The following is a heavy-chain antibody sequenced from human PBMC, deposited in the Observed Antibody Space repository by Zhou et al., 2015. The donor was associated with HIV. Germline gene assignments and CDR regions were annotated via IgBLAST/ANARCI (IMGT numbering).Heavy chain of an antibody. CDR1: GYTFTGYY. CDR2: INPNSGGT. J-gene: IGHJ3*02. V-gene: IGHV1-2*02. Sequence: QVQLVQSGAEVKKPGASVKVSCKASGYTFTGYYMHWVRQAPGQGLEWMGWINPNSGGTNYAQKFQGRVTMTRDTSISTAYMELSRLRSDDTAVYYCARDEMATQLGHAFDIWGQGDKWSPSLQ. D-gene: IGHD5-24*01. CDR3: ARDEMATQLGHAFDI.